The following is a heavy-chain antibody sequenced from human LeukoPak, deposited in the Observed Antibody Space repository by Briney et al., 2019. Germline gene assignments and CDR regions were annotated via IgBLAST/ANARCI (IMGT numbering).Heavy chain of an antibody. J-gene: IGHJ4*02. CDR1: GFTFSSYA. V-gene: IGHV3-48*01. CDR2: ISSSSSTI. CDR3: ASWGYYDSH. Sequence: GGSLRLSCAASGFTFSSYAMTWVRQAPGKGLEWVSYISSSSSTIYYADSVKGRFTISRDNAKNSLYLQMNSLRVEDTAVYYCASWGYYDSHWGQGTLVTVSS. D-gene: IGHD3-3*01.